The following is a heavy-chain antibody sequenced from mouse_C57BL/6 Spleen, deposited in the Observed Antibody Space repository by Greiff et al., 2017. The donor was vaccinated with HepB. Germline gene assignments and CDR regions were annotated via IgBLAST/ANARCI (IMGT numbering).Heavy chain of an antibody. J-gene: IGHJ1*03. V-gene: IGHV14-2*01. CDR1: GFNIKDYY. CDR3: AFYYYGSSRYWYFDV. D-gene: IGHD1-1*01. CDR2: IDPEDGET. Sequence: EVHLVESGAELVKPGASVKLSCTASGFNIKDYYMHWVKQRTEQGLEWIGRIDPEDGETKYAPKFQGKATITADTSSNTAYLQLSSLTSEDTAVYYCAFYYYGSSRYWYFDVWGTGTTVTVSS.